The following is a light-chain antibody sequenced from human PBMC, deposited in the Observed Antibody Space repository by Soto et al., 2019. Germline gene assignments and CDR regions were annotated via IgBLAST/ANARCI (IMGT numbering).Light chain of an antibody. V-gene: IGKV3-20*01. Sequence: IVLTQSPGTLSLSQRERATLSCRPIQSVSNSYLAWYQQKPGQAPRLLIYSASSRATGIPDRFSGSESGTYFTLSVSILEPEDFAVYYCQQDGSSPPFTFGGGTKLEN. CDR2: SAS. CDR3: QQDGSSPPFT. CDR1: QSVSNSY. J-gene: IGKJ4*01.